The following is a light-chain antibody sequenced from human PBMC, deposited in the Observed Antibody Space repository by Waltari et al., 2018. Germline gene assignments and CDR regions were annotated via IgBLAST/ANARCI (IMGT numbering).Light chain of an antibody. CDR2: WAS. CDR1: QGVLYSSNNKNY. J-gene: IGKJ2*01. Sequence: DIVMTQSPDSLAVSLGERATINCKSSQGVLYSSNNKNYLAWYQQKPGQPPKLPIYWASTRESGVPDRFSGSGSGTDFTLTISSLQAEDVAVYYCQEYYGTPPDTFGQGTKLEIK. V-gene: IGKV4-1*01. CDR3: QEYYGTPPDT.